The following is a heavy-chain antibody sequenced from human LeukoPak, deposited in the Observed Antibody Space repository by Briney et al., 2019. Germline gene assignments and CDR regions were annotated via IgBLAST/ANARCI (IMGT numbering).Heavy chain of an antibody. V-gene: IGHV3-23*01. J-gene: IGHJ4*02. D-gene: IGHD1-26*01. CDR1: GVTFSSYA. CDR2: ISGSGGST. Sequence: PGGSLRLSCAASGVTFSSYAMNWVREAPGKGLEWVSAISGSGGSTYYADSVKGRFTISRDNSKNTLYLQMNSLRAEDTAVYYCAKIVGAPDYWGQGTLVTVSS. CDR3: AKIVGAPDY.